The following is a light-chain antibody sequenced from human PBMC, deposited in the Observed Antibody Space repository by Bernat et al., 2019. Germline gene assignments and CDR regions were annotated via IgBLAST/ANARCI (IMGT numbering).Light chain of an antibody. Sequence: EIALTQSPGTLSLSPGERATLSCRASQSVSSSYLAWYQQKPGQAPRLLIYGASSRATGIPDRFSGSGSGTDFTLTISRLEPEAFAVYSCQQYGSSPPWTVGQGTKVELK. CDR1: QSVSSSY. J-gene: IGKJ1*01. CDR2: GAS. V-gene: IGKV3-20*01. CDR3: QQYGSSPPWT.